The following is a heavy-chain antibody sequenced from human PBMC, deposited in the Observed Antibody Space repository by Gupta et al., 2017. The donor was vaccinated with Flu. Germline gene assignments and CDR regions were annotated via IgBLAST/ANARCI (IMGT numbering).Heavy chain of an antibody. V-gene: IGHV4-4*02. D-gene: IGHD3-3*01. Sequence: QPPGKGLEWIGEIYHSGSTNYNPSLKSRVTISVDKSKNQFSLKLSSVTAADTAVYYCARVLRFLEWLSPRSAYYYYYMDVWGKGTTVTVYS. J-gene: IGHJ6*03. CDR2: IYHSGST. CDR3: ARVLRFLEWLSPRSAYYYYYMDV.